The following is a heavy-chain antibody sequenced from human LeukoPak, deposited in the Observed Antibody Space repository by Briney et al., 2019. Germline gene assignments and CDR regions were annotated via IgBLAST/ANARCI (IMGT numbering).Heavy chain of an antibody. CDR1: GFTFSSYW. J-gene: IGHJ4*02. Sequence: PGGSLRLSCAASGFTFSSYWMSWVRQAPGKGLEWVSAISGSGGSTYYADSVKGRFTISRDNSKNTLYLQMNSLRAEDTAVYYCAKRMDVDGSWSDWGQGTLVTISS. CDR3: AKRMDVDGSWSD. D-gene: IGHD3-10*01. CDR2: ISGSGGST. V-gene: IGHV3-23*01.